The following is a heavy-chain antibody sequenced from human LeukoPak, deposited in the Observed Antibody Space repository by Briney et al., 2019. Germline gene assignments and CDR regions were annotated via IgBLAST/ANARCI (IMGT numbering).Heavy chain of an antibody. V-gene: IGHV4-34*01. Sequence: SETLSPTCAVYGGSFSGYYWSWIRQPPGKGLEWIGEINHSGSTNYNPSLKSRVTISVDTSKNQFSLKLSSVTAADTAVYYCARGLLLWFGEWAEGPDYWGQGTLVTVSS. CDR1: GGSFSGYY. CDR3: ARGLLLWFGEWAEGPDY. J-gene: IGHJ4*02. D-gene: IGHD3-10*01. CDR2: INHSGST.